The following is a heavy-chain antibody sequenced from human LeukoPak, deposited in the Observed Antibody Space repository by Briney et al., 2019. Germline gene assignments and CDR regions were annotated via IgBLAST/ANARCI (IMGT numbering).Heavy chain of an antibody. J-gene: IGHJ4*02. D-gene: IGHD6-19*01. Sequence: GGSLRPSCAASGFTFSSYWMSWVRQVPGKGLEWVANIKQDGSEKYYVDSVKGRFTISRDNAKNSLYLQMNSLRAEDTAVYYCARAEDSSGWYSASFDYWGQGTLVTVSS. V-gene: IGHV3-7*03. CDR2: IKQDGSEK. CDR1: GFTFSSYW. CDR3: ARAEDSSGWYSASFDY.